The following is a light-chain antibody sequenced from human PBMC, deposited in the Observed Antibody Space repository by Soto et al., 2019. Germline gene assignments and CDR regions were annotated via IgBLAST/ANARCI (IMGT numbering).Light chain of an antibody. CDR2: SNN. CDR1: SSNIGTNT. Sequence: QSVLTQPPSASGTPGQRVTISCSGSSSNIGTNTVNWYQHLPGSAPKLLIYSNNQRPSGVPDRFSGSKSGTSASLAISGLQPDDEADYYSEAWDGSLNVVLFGGGTKLTVL. J-gene: IGLJ2*01. V-gene: IGLV1-44*01. CDR3: EAWDGSLNVVL.